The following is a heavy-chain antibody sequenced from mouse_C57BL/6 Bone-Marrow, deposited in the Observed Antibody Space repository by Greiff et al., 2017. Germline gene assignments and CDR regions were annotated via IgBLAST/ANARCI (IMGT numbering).Heavy chain of an antibody. CDR1: GFNIKDDY. CDR2: IDPENGDT. V-gene: IGHV14-4*01. D-gene: IGHD2-5*01. J-gene: IGHJ4*01. CDR3: TTYSNPYYAMDY. Sequence: VQLQQSGAELVRPGASVKLSCTASGFNIKDDYMHWVKQRPEQSLEWIGWIDPENGDTEYASKFQGKATITADTSSNTAYLQLSSLTSEDTAVYYCTTYSNPYYAMDYWGQGTSVTVSS.